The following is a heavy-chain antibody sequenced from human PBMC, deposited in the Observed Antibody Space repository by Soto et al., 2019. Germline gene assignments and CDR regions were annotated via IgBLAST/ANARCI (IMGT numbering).Heavy chain of an antibody. CDR2: IYYSGST. CDR3: ARRSYGDFDF. Sequence: QVQLQESGPGLVKPSETLSLTCTVSDDSISPYYWSWIRQPPGKGLEWIGYIYYSGSTNYNPSLKSRVTKSEDTSKNQFTLKLSSVTAADTAVYYCARRSYGDFDFWGQGTIFTVS. D-gene: IGHD4-17*01. V-gene: IGHV4-59*08. CDR1: DDSISPYY. J-gene: IGHJ3*01.